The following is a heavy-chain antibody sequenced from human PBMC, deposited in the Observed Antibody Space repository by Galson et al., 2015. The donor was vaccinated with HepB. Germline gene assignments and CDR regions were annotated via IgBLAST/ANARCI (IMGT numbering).Heavy chain of an antibody. CDR3: ARTDCTGGICARPFDY. V-gene: IGHV6-1*01. CDR2: THYRSSRSRWYN. J-gene: IGHJ4*02. Sequence: CAISGDSVSSNSVAWDWIRQSPSRGLEWLARTHYRSSRSRWYNDYAVSVKSRVTINPDTSKNQFSLQVNSVTPEDTAVYYCARTDCTGGICARPFDYWGQGILVTVSS. D-gene: IGHD2-8*02. CDR1: GDSVSSNSVA.